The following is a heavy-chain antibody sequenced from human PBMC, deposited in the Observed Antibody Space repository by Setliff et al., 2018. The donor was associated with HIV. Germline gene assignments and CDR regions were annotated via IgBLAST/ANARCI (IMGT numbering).Heavy chain of an antibody. J-gene: IGHJ4*02. V-gene: IGHV1-18*01. CDR2: ISGNNRIT. CDR1: GGTFNIFS. CDR3: ARTEAYNNYEDH. Sequence: GASVKVSCKTTGGTFNIFSITWVRQAPGQGLEWMGWISGNNRITYYAQNFQSRVTLTTDTSTSTSNMELRSLRSDDTAVYYCARTEAYNNYEDHWGQGTQVTVSS. D-gene: IGHD3-10*01.